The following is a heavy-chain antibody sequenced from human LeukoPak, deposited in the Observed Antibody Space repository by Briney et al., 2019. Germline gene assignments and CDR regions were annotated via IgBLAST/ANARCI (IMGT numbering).Heavy chain of an antibody. D-gene: IGHD4-17*01. CDR1: GFTFSSYG. Sequence: PGGSLRLSCAASGFTFSSYGMPWVRQAPGKGLEWVAVISYDGSNKYYADSVKGRFTISRDNSKNTLYLQMNSLRAEDTAVYSCAREVRDGALQTDAFDIWGQGTMVTVSS. V-gene: IGHV3-30*03. CDR2: ISYDGSNK. J-gene: IGHJ3*02. CDR3: AREVRDGALQTDAFDI.